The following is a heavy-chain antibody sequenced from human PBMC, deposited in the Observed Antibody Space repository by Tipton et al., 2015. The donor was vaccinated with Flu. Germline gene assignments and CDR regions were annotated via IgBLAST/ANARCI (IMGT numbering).Heavy chain of an antibody. Sequence: SLRLSCAASGFTFSNYPMSWVRQPPGKGLEWVSAIRGNGDTTYYADSVKGRFTISRDNSKSTLYLQMNSLRAEDTAVYYCAKEDLVLVPAAMMDYWGQGTLVTVSS. CDR2: IRGNGDTT. D-gene: IGHD2-2*01. CDR3: AKEDLVLVPAAMMDY. CDR1: GFTFSNYP. J-gene: IGHJ4*02. V-gene: IGHV3-23*01.